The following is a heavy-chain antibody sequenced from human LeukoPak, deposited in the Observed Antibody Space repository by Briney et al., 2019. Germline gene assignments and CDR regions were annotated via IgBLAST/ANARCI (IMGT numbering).Heavy chain of an antibody. CDR3: ARGMRGSGYYHDY. V-gene: IGHV1-69*05. J-gene: IGHJ4*02. CDR1: GYTFTSYG. D-gene: IGHD3-22*01. Sequence: SVKVSCKASGYTFTSYGISWVRQAPGQGLEWMGRIIPIFGTANYAQKFQGRVTITTDESTSTAYMELSSLRSEDTAVYYCARGMRGSGYYHDYWGQGTLVTVSS. CDR2: IIPIFGTA.